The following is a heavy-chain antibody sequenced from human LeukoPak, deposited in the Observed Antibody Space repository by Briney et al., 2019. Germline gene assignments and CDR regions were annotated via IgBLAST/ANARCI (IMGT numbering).Heavy chain of an antibody. D-gene: IGHD3-22*01. CDR3: ARGKWWDYYDSSGYRDY. Sequence: GASVKVSCKASGYTFTGYFIHWVRQAPGQGLEWMGWINPKSGGTNYQQKFQDRVTMTRDTSISTAYMEMSRLRSDDTAVYYCARGKWWDYYDSSGYRDYWGQGTLVTVSS. CDR2: INPKSGGT. J-gene: IGHJ4*02. V-gene: IGHV1-2*02. CDR1: GYTFTGYF.